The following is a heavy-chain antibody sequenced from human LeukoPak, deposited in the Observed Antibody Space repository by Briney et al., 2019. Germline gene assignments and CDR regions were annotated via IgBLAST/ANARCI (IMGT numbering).Heavy chain of an antibody. CDR1: GFTFSTYW. V-gene: IGHV3-7*03. CDR2: LNEDGSEQ. J-gene: IGHJ4*02. Sequence: LGGSLRPSCAASGFTFSTYWMTWVRQAPGKGLEWVASLNEDGSEQYYVDSVKGRFTISRDNAQKSLYLEMKSLSANDTAVYYCARAVTSTEGYWGQGTLVTVSS. CDR3: ARAVTSTEGY.